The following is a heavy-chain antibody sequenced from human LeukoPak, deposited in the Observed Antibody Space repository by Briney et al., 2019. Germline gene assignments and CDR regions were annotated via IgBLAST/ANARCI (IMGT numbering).Heavy chain of an antibody. J-gene: IGHJ4*02. CDR2: ISGSGGST. Sequence: GGSLRLSCAASGFTFSSYAMSWVRQAPGKGLEWVSAISGSGGSTYYADSVKGRFTISRDNSKNTLYLQMNSLRAEGTAVYYCAKGYYDFWSGYFDYWGQGTLVTVSS. D-gene: IGHD3-3*01. CDR3: AKGYYDFWSGYFDY. CDR1: GFTFSSYA. V-gene: IGHV3-23*01.